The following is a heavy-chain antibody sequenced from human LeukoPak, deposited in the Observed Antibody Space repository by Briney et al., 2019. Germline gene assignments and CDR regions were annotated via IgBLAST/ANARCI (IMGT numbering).Heavy chain of an antibody. CDR3: ARGRKYCSSSSSCYAGDFDY. J-gene: IGHJ4*02. Sequence: GGSLRLSCAASGFTFSSYWMHWVRQAPGKGLEWVSVIYSGDNTYYADSVKGRFTISRDNSKNTLYLQMNSLRAEDTAVYYCARGRKYCSSSSSCYAGDFDYWGQGTLVTVSS. V-gene: IGHV3-66*01. CDR1: GFTFSSYW. D-gene: IGHD2-2*01. CDR2: IYSGDNT.